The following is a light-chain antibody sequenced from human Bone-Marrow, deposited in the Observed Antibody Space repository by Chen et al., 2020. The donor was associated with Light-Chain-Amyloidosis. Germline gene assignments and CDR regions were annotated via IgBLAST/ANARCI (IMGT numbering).Light chain of an antibody. CDR2: EVT. CDR3: SSYTITNTLV. Sequence: QSALTQPASVSGSPGQSITLSRTGTSSDVGGDNNVSWYQQHPDKAPKLMIYEVTNRPSWVPDRFSGSKSDNTASLTISGLQTEDEADYFCSSYTITNTLVFGSGTRVTVL. J-gene: IGLJ1*01. CDR1: SSDVGGDNN. V-gene: IGLV2-14*01.